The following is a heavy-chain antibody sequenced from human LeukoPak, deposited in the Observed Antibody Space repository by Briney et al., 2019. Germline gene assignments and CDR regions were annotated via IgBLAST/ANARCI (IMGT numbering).Heavy chain of an antibody. J-gene: IGHJ5*02. Sequence: SETLSLTCTVSGGSISSYYWSWIRQPAGKGLEWIGRIYTSGSTNYNPSLKSRVTMSVDTSKNQFSLKLSSVTAADTAVYYCARAAVRGYYSQGRFDPWGQGTLVTVSS. CDR3: ARAAVRGYYSQGRFDP. CDR1: GGSISSYY. D-gene: IGHD3-22*01. V-gene: IGHV4-4*07. CDR2: IYTSGST.